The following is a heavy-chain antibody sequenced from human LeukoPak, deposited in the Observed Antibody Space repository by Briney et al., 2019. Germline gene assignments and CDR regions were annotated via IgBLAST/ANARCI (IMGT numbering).Heavy chain of an antibody. J-gene: IGHJ4*02. CDR3: ARVHYDILTGYYFDY. Sequence: ASVKVSCKASGYTFTSYYMHWVRQAPGQGLEWMGIINPSGGSTSYAQKLQGRVTMTRDTSTSTVYMELSSLRSEDTAVYYCARVHYDILTGYYFDYWGQGTLVTVSS. CDR2: INPSGGST. CDR1: GYTFTSYY. D-gene: IGHD3-9*01. V-gene: IGHV1-46*01.